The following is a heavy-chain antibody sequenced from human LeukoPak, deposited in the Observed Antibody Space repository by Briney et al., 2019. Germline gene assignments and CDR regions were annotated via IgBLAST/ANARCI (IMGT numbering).Heavy chain of an antibody. CDR2: INPNSGGT. J-gene: IGHJ6*02. Sequence: GASVKVSCKASGYTFTGYYMHWVRQAPGQGLEWMGWINPNSGGTNYAQKFQGRVTVTRDTSISTAYMELSRLRSDDTAVYYCARRTVVVPAAISYYYYGMDVWGQGTTVTVSS. CDR3: ARRTVVVPAAISYYYYGMDV. V-gene: IGHV1-2*02. D-gene: IGHD2-2*02. CDR1: GYTFTGYY.